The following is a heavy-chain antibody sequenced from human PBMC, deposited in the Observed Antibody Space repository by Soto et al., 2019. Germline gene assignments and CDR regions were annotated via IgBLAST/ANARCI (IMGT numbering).Heavy chain of an antibody. CDR1: GGSFSGYY. Sequence: TSEPLSLTCAVYGGSFSGYYWSWIRKPPGKGLEWIGEINHSGSTNYNPSLKSRVTISVDTSKNQFSLKLSSVTAADTAVYYCASLRDFHVRCFDYWGQGTLVTVSS. CDR2: INHSGST. J-gene: IGHJ4*02. V-gene: IGHV4-34*01. CDR3: ASLRDFHVRCFDY. D-gene: IGHD3-16*01.